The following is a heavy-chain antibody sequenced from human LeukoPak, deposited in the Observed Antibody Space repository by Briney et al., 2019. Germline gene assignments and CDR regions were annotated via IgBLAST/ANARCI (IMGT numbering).Heavy chain of an antibody. D-gene: IGHD4-23*01. V-gene: IGHV4-39*07. CDR3: ARGLRWSYFDY. CDR1: GGSISSSSYY. J-gene: IGHJ4*02. CDR2: IYYSGST. Sequence: DPSETLSLTCTVSGGSISSSSYYWGWIRQPPGKGLEWIGSIYYSGSTYYNPSLKSRVTISVDTSKNQFSLKLSSVTAADTAVYYCARGLRWSYFDYWGQGTLVTVSS.